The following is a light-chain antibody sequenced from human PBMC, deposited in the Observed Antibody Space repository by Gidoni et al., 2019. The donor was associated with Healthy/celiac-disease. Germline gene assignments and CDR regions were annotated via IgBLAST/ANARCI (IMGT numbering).Light chain of an antibody. CDR3: QQRSNWLIT. J-gene: IGKJ5*01. Sequence: EIVLTQSPATLSLSPGERATLSCRASQSVSSYLAWYQQKPGQAPRLLIYDASNRATGIPARSSGSGSGTDFTLTISSLEPEDFAVYYCQQRSNWLITFXQXTRLEIK. CDR1: QSVSSY. V-gene: IGKV3-11*01. CDR2: DAS.